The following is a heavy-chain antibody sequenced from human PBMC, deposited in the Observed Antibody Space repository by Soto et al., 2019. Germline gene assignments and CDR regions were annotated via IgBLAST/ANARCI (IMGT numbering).Heavy chain of an antibody. V-gene: IGHV4-31*03. D-gene: IGHD3-22*01. CDR3: ASIYDSSGYYYGNNWFDP. Sequence: SETLSLTCTVSGGSISNVDYYWSWIRQHPGKGLEWIGYIYDSGSTYYNPSLKSRVTISVDTSKNQFSLKLSSVTAADTAVYYCASIYDSSGYYYGNNWFDPWGQGTLVTVSS. CDR1: GGSISNVDYY. J-gene: IGHJ5*02. CDR2: IYDSGST.